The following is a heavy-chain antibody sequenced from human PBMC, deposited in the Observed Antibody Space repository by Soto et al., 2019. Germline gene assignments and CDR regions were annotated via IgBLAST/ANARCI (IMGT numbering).Heavy chain of an antibody. CDR3: ARRDTAMGYYYGMDV. Sequence: PSETLSLTCAVYGGSFSGYYWSWIRQPPGKGLEWIGEINHSGSTNYNPSLKSRVTISVDTSKNQFSLKLSSVTAADTAVYYCARRDTAMGYYYGMDVWGQGTTVTISS. CDR1: GGSFSGYY. J-gene: IGHJ6*02. D-gene: IGHD5-18*01. CDR2: INHSGST. V-gene: IGHV4-34*01.